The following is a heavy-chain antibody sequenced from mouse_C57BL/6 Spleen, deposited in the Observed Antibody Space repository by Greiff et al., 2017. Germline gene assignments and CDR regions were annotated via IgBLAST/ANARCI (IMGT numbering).Heavy chain of an antibody. CDR3: AKNGGSSPFDY. V-gene: IGHV1-50*01. J-gene: IGHJ2*01. CDR1: GYTFTSYW. Sequence: QVQLQQPGAELVKPGASVTLSCKASGYTFTSYWMQWVKQRPGQGLEWIGEIDPSDSYNNYNQKFKGKATLTVDTSSSTAYMQLSSLTSEYSAVYYWAKNGGSSPFDYWGQGTTLTVSS. D-gene: IGHD1-1*01. CDR2: IDPSDSYN.